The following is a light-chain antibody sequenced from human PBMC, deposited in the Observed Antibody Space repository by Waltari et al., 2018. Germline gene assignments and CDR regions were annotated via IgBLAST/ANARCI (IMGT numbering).Light chain of an antibody. CDR2: EVN. CDR1: SSDVGSYNL. CDR3: CSYAGSSTWV. Sequence: QSALTQPASVSGSPGQSITISCTGTSSDVGSYNLVSWYQQHPGKAPKLMIYEVNKRPSGVSNRCSGSKSGNTASPTISGLQAEDEADYYCCSYAGSSTWVFGGGTELTVL. J-gene: IGLJ3*02. V-gene: IGLV2-23*02.